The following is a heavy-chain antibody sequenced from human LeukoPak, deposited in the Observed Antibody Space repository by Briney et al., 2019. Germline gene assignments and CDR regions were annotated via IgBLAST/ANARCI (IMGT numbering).Heavy chain of an antibody. CDR1: GFTFSSYS. D-gene: IGHD3-10*01. CDR3: ARAPGSGTQGYYFDY. J-gene: IGHJ4*02. Sequence: GGSLRLSCAASGFTFSSYSMNWVRQAPGKGLEWVSSISSSSSYIYYADSVKGRFTISRDNAKNSLYLQMNSLTAEDTAVYYCARAPGSGTQGYYFDYWGQGTLVTVSS. CDR2: ISSSSSYI. V-gene: IGHV3-21*01.